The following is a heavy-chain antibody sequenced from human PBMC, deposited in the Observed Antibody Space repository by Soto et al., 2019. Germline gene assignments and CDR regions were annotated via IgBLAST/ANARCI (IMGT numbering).Heavy chain of an antibody. J-gene: IGHJ4*02. CDR3: ARDHYDILTGYWVSIDY. CDR2: ISSSGSTI. Sequence: GGSLRLSCAASGFTFSDYYMSWIRQAPGKGLEWVSYISSSGSTIYYADSVKGRFTISRDNAKNSLYLQMNSLRAEDTAVYYCARDHYDILTGYWVSIDYWGQGTLVTVSS. V-gene: IGHV3-11*01. CDR1: GFTFSDYY. D-gene: IGHD3-9*01.